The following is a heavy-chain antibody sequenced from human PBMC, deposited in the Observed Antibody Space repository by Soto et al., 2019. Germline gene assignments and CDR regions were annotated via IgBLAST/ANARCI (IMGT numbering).Heavy chain of an antibody. J-gene: IGHJ4*02. CDR3: ANGRATYGLLTHDY. Sequence: GGSLRLSCAASGFSFRNYAMSWVRQAPGRGLEWISTLTGSSSNIYYADSVKGRFAISRDNSRNTLYLQMNSLTAEDTAVYYCANGRATYGLLTHDYWGQGTLVTVSS. D-gene: IGHD3-10*01. CDR1: GFSFRNYA. V-gene: IGHV3-23*01. CDR2: LTGSSSNI.